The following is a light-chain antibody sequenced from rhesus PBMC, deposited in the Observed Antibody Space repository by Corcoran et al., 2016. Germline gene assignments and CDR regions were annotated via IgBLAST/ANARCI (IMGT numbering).Light chain of an antibody. V-gene: IGKV3-24*04. Sequence: ETVVTQSPATLSLSPGERATLSCRASQRVGSYLAWYQQKPGQAPRRLINGASSGATGIPYRYSGSGSGTDFTLTISSLEPEDVGVYYCQQSSNMLTFGGGTKVELK. CDR1: QRVGSY. J-gene: IGKJ4*01. CDR3: QQSSNMLT. CDR2: GAS.